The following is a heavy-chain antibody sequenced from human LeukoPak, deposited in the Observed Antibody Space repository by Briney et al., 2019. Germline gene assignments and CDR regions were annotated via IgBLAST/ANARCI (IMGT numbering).Heavy chain of an antibody. Sequence: SETLSLTCTVSGVSISSSNSYWGWIRQPPGKGLEWTGSIYYSGNTYYNASLKSQVSISIDTSKNQFSPRLTSVTAADTAVYYCARDEGGTVATGSSFDYWGQGTLVTVSS. D-gene: IGHD5-12*01. J-gene: IGHJ4*02. CDR3: ARDEGGTVATGSSFDY. CDR1: GVSISSSNSY. V-gene: IGHV4-39*07. CDR2: IYYSGNT.